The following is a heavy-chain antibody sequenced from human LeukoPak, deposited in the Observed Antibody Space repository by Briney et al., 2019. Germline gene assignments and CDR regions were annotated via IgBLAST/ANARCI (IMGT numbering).Heavy chain of an antibody. CDR1: GYTLTRYH. CDR2: ISVYKGYT. Sequence: ASVKVSCKASGYTLTRYHINWVGQAPGQGLEGMGWISVYKGYTEFAQKFQGRVTMTTDTSTRTTYMELRGLRSDVTAVYYCARDSGWKLKQYSFDHWGQGTLVTVSS. D-gene: IGHD4-23*01. CDR3: ARDSGWKLKQYSFDH. V-gene: IGHV1-18*01. J-gene: IGHJ4*02.